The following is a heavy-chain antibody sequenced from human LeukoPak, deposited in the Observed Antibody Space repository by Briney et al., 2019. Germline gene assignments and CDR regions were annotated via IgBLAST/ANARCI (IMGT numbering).Heavy chain of an antibody. CDR3: ARDRFGGYCSGGSCYYFDY. D-gene: IGHD2-15*01. J-gene: IGHJ4*02. CDR1: GFTFSSYW. Sequence: PGGSLRLSCAASGFTFSSYWMSWVRQAPGKGLEWVANIKQDGSEKYYVDSVKCRFTISRDNSKNTLYLQMNSRRAEDTAVYYCARDRFGGYCSGGSCYYFDYWGQGTLVTVSS. CDR2: IKQDGSEK. V-gene: IGHV3-7*01.